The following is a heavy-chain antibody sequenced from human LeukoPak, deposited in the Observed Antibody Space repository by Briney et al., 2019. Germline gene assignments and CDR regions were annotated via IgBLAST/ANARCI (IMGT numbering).Heavy chain of an antibody. V-gene: IGHV1-18*01. CDR2: ISAYNGNT. Sequence: ASVKLSCKASAYTFTSYGISWVRQAPGQGLEWMGWISAYNGNTSYAQKLQGRVTMTTDTSTSTAYMELRSLRSDDTAVYYCARDFMITFGGVIVDKFFDYWGQGTLVTVSS. D-gene: IGHD3-16*02. CDR3: ARDFMITFGGVIVDKFFDY. J-gene: IGHJ4*02. CDR1: AYTFTSYG.